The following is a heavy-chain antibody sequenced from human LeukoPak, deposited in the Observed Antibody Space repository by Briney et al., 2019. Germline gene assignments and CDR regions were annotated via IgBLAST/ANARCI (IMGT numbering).Heavy chain of an antibody. D-gene: IGHD3-10*01. Sequence: GGSLRPSCAASGFTFSTSGMHWVRQAPGKGLEWVAVISYDGSNTYYSDSVKGRFAISRDNSKNTLYLQMNSLRTEDTAVYYCAKWRRGHYYGSGTELDYWGQGTLVTVSS. J-gene: IGHJ4*02. CDR1: GFTFSTSG. CDR2: ISYDGSNT. V-gene: IGHV3-30*18. CDR3: AKWRRGHYYGSGTELDY.